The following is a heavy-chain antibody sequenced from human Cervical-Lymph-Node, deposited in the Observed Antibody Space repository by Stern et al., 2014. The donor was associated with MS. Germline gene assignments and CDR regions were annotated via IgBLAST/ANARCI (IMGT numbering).Heavy chain of an antibody. J-gene: IGHJ4*02. CDR1: GGSISSSSYY. V-gene: IGHV4-39*01. CDR3: ARHVDYYGDYVPSDY. Sequence: QLQLQESGPGLVKPSETLSLTCTVSGGSISSSSYYWGWIRQPPGKGLEWIGSIYYSGSTYYNPSLKSRVTISVDTSKNQFSLKLSSVTAADTAVYYCARHVDYYGDYVPSDYWGQGTLVTVSS. D-gene: IGHD4-17*01. CDR2: IYYSGST.